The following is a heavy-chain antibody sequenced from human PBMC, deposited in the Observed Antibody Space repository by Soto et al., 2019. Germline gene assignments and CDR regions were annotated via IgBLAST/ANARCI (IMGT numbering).Heavy chain of an antibody. CDR3: ARGKGPGIYDFWSGSRPSPIDY. CDR1: GFTFSSYE. V-gene: IGHV3-48*03. J-gene: IGHJ4*02. CDR2: ISSSGSTI. D-gene: IGHD3-3*01. Sequence: GVLKLSGAASGFTFSSYEMNWVRQARGKGLEWVSYISSSGSTIYYADSVKGRFTISRDNAKNSLYLQMNSLRAEDTAVYYCARGKGPGIYDFWSGSRPSPIDYWGQGTLVTVSS.